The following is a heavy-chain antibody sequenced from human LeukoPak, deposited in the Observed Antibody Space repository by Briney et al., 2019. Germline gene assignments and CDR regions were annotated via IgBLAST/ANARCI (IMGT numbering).Heavy chain of an antibody. V-gene: IGHV4-34*01. D-gene: IGHD3-10*01. CDR2: INHRGST. CDR1: GGSFSGYY. CDR3: ARGLSPRINMVRGVRPPFRGVFDY. Sequence: PSETLSLTCAVYGGSFSGYYWSWIRQPPGKGLEWIGEINHRGSTNYNPSLKSRVTISVDTSKNQFSLKLSSVTAADTAVYYCARGLSPRINMVRGVRPPFRGVFDYWGQGTLVTVSS. J-gene: IGHJ4*02.